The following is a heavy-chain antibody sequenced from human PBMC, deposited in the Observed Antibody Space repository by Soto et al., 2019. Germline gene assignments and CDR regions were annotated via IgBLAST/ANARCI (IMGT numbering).Heavy chain of an antibody. V-gene: IGHV3-30*18. CDR2: ISYDGSNK. D-gene: IGHD2-2*01. J-gene: IGHJ6*02. Sequence: LRLSCAASGFTFSSYVMHWVRQAPGKGLECVAVISYDGSNKYYADSVKGRFTISRDNSKHTLYLQMNSLRPEDTAVYYCAKDLEGYCTTTSCSTYFGLEVWGQGTTVTVSS. CDR1: GFTFSSYV. CDR3: AKDLEGYCTTTSCSTYFGLEV.